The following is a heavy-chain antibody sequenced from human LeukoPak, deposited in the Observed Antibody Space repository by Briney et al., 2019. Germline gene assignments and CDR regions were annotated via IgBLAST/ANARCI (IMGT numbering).Heavy chain of an antibody. Sequence: SQTLSLTCAISGDSVSSNSAAWNWIRQSLSRGLEWLGRTYYRSKWYNDYAVSVKSRITINPDTSKNQFSLQLNSVTPEDTAVYYCARDPIAAAARHYYYYYGMDVWGQGTTVTVSS. J-gene: IGHJ6*02. V-gene: IGHV6-1*01. CDR2: TYYRSKWYN. CDR3: ARDPIAAAARHYYYYYGMDV. D-gene: IGHD6-13*01. CDR1: GDSVSSNSAA.